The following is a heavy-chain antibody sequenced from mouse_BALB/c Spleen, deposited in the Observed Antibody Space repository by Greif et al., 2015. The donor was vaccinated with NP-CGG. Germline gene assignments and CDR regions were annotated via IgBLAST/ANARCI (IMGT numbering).Heavy chain of an antibody. Sequence: VQLQQSGPGLVQPSRSLSITCTVSGFSLTSYGVHWVRQSPGKGLEWLGVIWSGGSTDYNAAFISRLSISNDNSKSXVFFKMNSLQANVTAIYYCARKSPSNYYGYGGGFAYWGQGTLVTVSA. V-gene: IGHV2-2*02. CDR2: IWSGGST. J-gene: IGHJ3*01. CDR3: ARKSPSNYYGYGGGFAY. CDR1: GFSLTSYG. D-gene: IGHD1-2*01.